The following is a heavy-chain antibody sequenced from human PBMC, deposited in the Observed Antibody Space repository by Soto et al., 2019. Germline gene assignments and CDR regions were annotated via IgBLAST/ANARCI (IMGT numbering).Heavy chain of an antibody. CDR2: ISGSGGST. V-gene: IGHV3-23*01. D-gene: IGHD1-26*01. CDR3: AKVLGELSDALDI. CDR1: GFTFSSYA. J-gene: IGHJ3*02. Sequence: LRLSCAASGFTFSSYAMSWVRQAPGKGLEWVSAISGSGGSTYYADSVKGRFTISRDNSKNTLYLQMNSLRAEDTAVYYCAKVLGELSDALDISGQRTMVLVSS.